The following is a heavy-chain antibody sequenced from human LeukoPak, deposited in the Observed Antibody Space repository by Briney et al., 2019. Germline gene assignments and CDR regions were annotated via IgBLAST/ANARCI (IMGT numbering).Heavy chain of an antibody. J-gene: IGHJ4*02. CDR3: ARAADYYDSSGCFDY. Sequence: SETLSLTCTVSGGSISSHYWSWIRQPPGKGLEWMGYIYYSGSTYYNPSLKSRVTISVDTSKNQFSLKLSSVTAADTAVYYCARAADYYDSSGCFDYWGQGTLVTVSS. D-gene: IGHD3-22*01. CDR2: IYYSGST. V-gene: IGHV4-59*11. CDR1: GGSISSHY.